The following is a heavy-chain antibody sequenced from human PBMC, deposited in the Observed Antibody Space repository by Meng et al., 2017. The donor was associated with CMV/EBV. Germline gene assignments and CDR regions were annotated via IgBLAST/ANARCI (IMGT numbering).Heavy chain of an antibody. CDR2: IYTSGST. Sequence: QVQLQGSGPGLVKPSENLSIHCTVSGGPISSYYWSWIRQPAGKGLEWIGRIYTSGSTNYNPSLKSRVTMSVDTSKNQFSLKLSSVTAADTAVYYCARGPEVDYGDYVGLDYWGQGTLVTVSS. J-gene: IGHJ4*02. D-gene: IGHD4-17*01. CDR1: GGPISSYY. CDR3: ARGPEVDYGDYVGLDY. V-gene: IGHV4-4*07.